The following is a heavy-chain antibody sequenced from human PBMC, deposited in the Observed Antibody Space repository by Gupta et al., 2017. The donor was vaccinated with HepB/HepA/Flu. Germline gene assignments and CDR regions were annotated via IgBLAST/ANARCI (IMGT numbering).Heavy chain of an antibody. CDR3: ARTNSWYIRDY. Sequence: QVQLVQSGAEVKKPGASVKVSCKASGYTFSSYALHWVRQAPGQGLEWMGWMNAGNGNTKYSKKFQGRVTLTSDTSASTAYMELTSLRSEDTAVYYCARTNSWYIRDYWGQGTLVTVSS. J-gene: IGHJ4*02. CDR2: MNAGNGNT. D-gene: IGHD6-13*01. V-gene: IGHV1-3*01. CDR1: GYTFSSYA.